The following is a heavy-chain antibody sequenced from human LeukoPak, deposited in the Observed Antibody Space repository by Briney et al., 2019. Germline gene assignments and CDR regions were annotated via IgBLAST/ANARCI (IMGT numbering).Heavy chain of an antibody. D-gene: IGHD3-22*01. CDR1: GFTFSSYW. J-gene: IGHJ4*02. CDR2: ISWNSGSI. CDR3: AKAVHYYDSSGYLYFDY. V-gene: IGHV3-9*03. Sequence: PGGSLRLSCAASGFTFSSYWMSWVRQAPGKGLEWASGISWNSGSIGYADSVKGRFTISRDNAKNSLYLQMNSLRAEDMALYYCAKAVHYYDSSGYLYFDYWGQGTLVTVSS.